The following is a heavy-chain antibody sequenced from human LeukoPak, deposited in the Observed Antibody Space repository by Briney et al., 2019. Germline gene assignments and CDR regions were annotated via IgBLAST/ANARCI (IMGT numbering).Heavy chain of an antibody. CDR3: ASLIGSPGDDAFDI. Sequence: ASVTVPCKASGYTFTSYAMHWVRQAPGQRLEWMGWINAGNGNTKYSQKFQGRVTITRDTSASTAYMELSSLRSEDTAVYYCASLIGSPGDDAFDIWGQGTMVTVSS. CDR2: INAGNGNT. CDR1: GYTFTSYA. J-gene: IGHJ3*02. D-gene: IGHD2-15*01. V-gene: IGHV1-3*01.